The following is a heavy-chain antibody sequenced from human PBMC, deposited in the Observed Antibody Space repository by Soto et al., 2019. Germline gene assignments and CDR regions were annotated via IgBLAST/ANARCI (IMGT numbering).Heavy chain of an antibody. CDR1: GFTFSSYA. V-gene: IGHV3-23*01. Sequence: PGGSLRLSCAASGFTFSSYAMSWVRQAPGKGLEWVSAISGSGGSTYYADSVKGRFTISRDNSKNTLYLQMNSLRAEDTAVYYCASHYDFWSGYYRYYYGMDVWGQGTTVTVS. CDR3: ASHYDFWSGYYRYYYGMDV. J-gene: IGHJ6*02. D-gene: IGHD3-3*01. CDR2: ISGSGGST.